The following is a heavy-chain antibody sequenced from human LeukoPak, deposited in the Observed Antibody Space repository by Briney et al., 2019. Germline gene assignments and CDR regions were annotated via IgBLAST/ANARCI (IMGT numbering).Heavy chain of an antibody. V-gene: IGHV4-39*01. Sequence: SETLSLTCTVSGGSISSSSYHWGWIRQPPGKGLEWIGSIYYSGSTYYNPSLKSRVTISVDTSKNQFSLKLSSVTAADTAVYYCARHVVIKSGWFDPWGQGTLVTVSS. D-gene: IGHD3-22*01. CDR3: ARHVVIKSGWFDP. CDR2: IYYSGST. CDR1: GGSISSSSYH. J-gene: IGHJ5*02.